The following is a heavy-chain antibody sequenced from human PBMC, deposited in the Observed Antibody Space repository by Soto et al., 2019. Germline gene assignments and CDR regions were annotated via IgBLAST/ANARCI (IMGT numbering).Heavy chain of an antibody. J-gene: IGHJ4*02. CDR3: AGQLSIAARTLPGDY. D-gene: IGHD6-6*01. V-gene: IGHV4-34*01. Sequence: SETLSLTCAVYGGSFSGYYWSWIRQPPGKGLEWIGEINHSGSTNYNPSLKSRVTISVDTSKNQFSLKLSSVTAADTAVYYCAGQLSIAARTLPGDYWGQGTLVTVSS. CDR2: INHSGST. CDR1: GGSFSGYY.